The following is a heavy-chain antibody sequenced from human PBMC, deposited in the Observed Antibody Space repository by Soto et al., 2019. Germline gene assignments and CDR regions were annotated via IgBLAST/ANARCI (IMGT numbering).Heavy chain of an antibody. CDR1: GFTFSSYS. CDR2: ISSSSSYI. Sequence: GGSLRLSCAASGFTFSSYSMNWVRQAPGKGLEWVSSISSSSSYIYYADSVKGRFTISRDNAKNSLYLQMNSLRAEDTAVYYCARDNYGDYDPYLWGRGTLVTVSS. V-gene: IGHV3-21*01. CDR3: ARDNYGDYDPYL. D-gene: IGHD4-17*01. J-gene: IGHJ2*01.